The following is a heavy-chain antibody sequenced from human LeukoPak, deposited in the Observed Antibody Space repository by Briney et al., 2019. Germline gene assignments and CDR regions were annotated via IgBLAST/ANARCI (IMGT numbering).Heavy chain of an antibody. CDR1: RYTFTGYY. Sequence: ASVKVSCKASRYTFTGYYMHWVRQAPGQGLEWMGWINPNSGGTNYAQKFQGRVTMTRDTSISTAYMELSRLRSDDTAVYYGARGLGDYFYYGMDVSGQGTTVTVSS. CDR3: ARGLGDYFYYGMDV. CDR2: INPNSGGT. J-gene: IGHJ6*02. D-gene: IGHD5-12*01. V-gene: IGHV1-2*02.